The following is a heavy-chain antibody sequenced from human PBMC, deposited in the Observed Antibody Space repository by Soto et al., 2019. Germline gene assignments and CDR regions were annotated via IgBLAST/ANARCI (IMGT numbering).Heavy chain of an antibody. D-gene: IGHD2-15*01. V-gene: IGHV1-24*01. CDR2: FDPEDGET. Sequence: ASVKVSCKVSGYTLTELSMHWVRQAPGKGLEWMGGFDPEDGETIYAQKFQGRVTMTEDTSTDTAYMGLSSLRSEDTAVYYCAAKYCSGGSCYSWDNWFDPWGQGTLVTVSS. CDR1: GYTLTELS. CDR3: AAKYCSGGSCYSWDNWFDP. J-gene: IGHJ5*02.